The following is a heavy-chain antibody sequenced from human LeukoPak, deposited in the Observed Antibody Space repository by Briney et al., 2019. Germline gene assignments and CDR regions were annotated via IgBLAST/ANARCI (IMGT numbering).Heavy chain of an antibody. CDR2: ISGSGGST. Sequence: GGSLRLSCAASGFTFSSYAMSWVRQAPGRGLEWVSAISGSGGSTYYADSVKGRFTISRDNSKNTLYLQMNSLRAEDTAVYYCAKLGLYYEILTGYPDAFDIWGQGTMVTVSS. CDR3: AKLGLYYEILTGYPDAFDI. CDR1: GFTFSSYA. J-gene: IGHJ3*02. V-gene: IGHV3-23*01. D-gene: IGHD3-9*01.